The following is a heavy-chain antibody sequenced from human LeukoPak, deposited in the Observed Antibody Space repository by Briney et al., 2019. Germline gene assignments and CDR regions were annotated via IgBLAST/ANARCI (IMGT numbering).Heavy chain of an antibody. V-gene: IGHV3-23*01. J-gene: IGHJ4*02. Sequence: GGSLRLSCAASGFTFSSYDMSWVRQAPGKGLEWVSPISGSGGSTYYADSVKGRFTISRDNSKNTLYLEMNSLRAEDTAVYYCAKSHGGPIPSSLDYWGQGTLVTVSS. CDR3: AKSHGGPIPSSLDY. D-gene: IGHD2-15*01. CDR2: ISGSGGST. CDR1: GFTFSSYD.